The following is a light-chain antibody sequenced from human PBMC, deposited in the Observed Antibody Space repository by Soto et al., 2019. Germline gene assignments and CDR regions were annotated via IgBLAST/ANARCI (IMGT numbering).Light chain of an antibody. V-gene: IGKV1-5*03. CDR3: QQYNTFST. J-gene: IGKJ1*01. Sequence: DVQMTQSPSTLSASVGDRVTITCRASQSIDIWSAWYQQKPGKAPNLLIYKASTLETGVPSRFTGSGSGTEFTLTISSLQPDDFATYYCQQYNTFSTFGQGTKVEMK. CDR1: QSIDIW. CDR2: KAS.